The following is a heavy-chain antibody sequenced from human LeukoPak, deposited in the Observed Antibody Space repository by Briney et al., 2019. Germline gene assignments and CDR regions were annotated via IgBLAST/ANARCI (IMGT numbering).Heavy chain of an antibody. V-gene: IGHV3-21*01. CDR1: GFSFSSYS. CDR3: ARESTTIFGVVPGGY. J-gene: IGHJ4*02. D-gene: IGHD3-3*01. CDR2: ISSSSSHI. Sequence: GGSLRLSCAASGFSFSSYSLDWVRQTLGKGLEWVASISSSSSHIYYADSVKGRFTISRDNAKNSLYLQVNSLRAEDTAVYYCARESTTIFGVVPGGYWGQGTLATVSS.